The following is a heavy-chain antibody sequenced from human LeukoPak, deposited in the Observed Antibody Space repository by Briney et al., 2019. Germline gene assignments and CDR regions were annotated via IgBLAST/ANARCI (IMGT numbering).Heavy chain of an antibody. D-gene: IGHD3-22*01. J-gene: IGHJ4*02. CDR2: ISAYNGNT. CDR1: GYTFTSYG. Sequence: GASVKVSCKASGYTFTSYGISWVRHAPGQGLEWMGWISAYNGNTNYAHKLQGRVTMTRDTPTSTVSMELSSLRSEDTAVYYCARGGGGGNGYYYYWGQGTLVTVSS. V-gene: IGHV1-18*01. CDR3: ARGGGGGNGYYYY.